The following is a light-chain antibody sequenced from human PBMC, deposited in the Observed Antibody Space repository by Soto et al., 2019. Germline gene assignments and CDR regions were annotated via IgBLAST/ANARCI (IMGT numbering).Light chain of an antibody. CDR1: SSDVGGYNY. J-gene: IGLJ1*01. V-gene: IGLV2-11*01. CDR3: CSYAGSPRYV. Sequence: SALTQPRSVSGSPGQSVTISCTGTSSDVGGYNYVSWYQQHPGKAPKVMIYDVSERPSGVPDRFSGSKSGNTASLTISGLQAEDEADYYCCSYAGSPRYVLGTGTKVTV. CDR2: DVS.